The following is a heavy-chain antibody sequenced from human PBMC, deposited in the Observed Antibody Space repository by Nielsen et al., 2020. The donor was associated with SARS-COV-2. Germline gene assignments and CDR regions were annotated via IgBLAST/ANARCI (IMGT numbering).Heavy chain of an antibody. CDR1: GGSISSYY. CDR2: IYYSGST. D-gene: IGHD3-22*01. J-gene: IGHJ4*02. CDR3: ARGDPYYYDSSGLIDY. Sequence: SETLSLTCTVSGGSISSYYWSWIRQPPGKGLEWIGYIYYSGSTNYNPSLKSRVTISVDTSKNQFSLKLSSVTAADTAVYYCARGDPYYYDSSGLIDYWGQGTLVTVSS. V-gene: IGHV4-59*01.